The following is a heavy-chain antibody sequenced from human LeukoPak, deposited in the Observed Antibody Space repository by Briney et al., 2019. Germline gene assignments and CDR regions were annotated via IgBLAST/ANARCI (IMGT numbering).Heavy chain of an antibody. CDR3: ARGEVDSSGWDCFHF. D-gene: IGHD6-19*01. V-gene: IGHV1-2*02. CDR1: GYTFTGYY. J-gene: IGHJ4*02. CDR2: INPNSGAT. Sequence: GASVKVSCKASGYTFTGYYMHWVRRAPGQGLEWMGWINPNSGATNYPQKFRGRVTMTGDTSISTAYMELSSLRSDDTAVYYCARGEVDSSGWDCFHFWGQGTLVTVSS.